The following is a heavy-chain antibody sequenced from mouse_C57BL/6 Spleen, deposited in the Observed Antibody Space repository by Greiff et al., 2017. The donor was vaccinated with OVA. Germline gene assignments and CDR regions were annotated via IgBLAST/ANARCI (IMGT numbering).Heavy chain of an antibody. CDR1: GYTFTSYN. V-gene: IGHV1-12*01. CDR2: IYPGNGDT. CDR3: ARSDLGYYAMDY. Sequence: QVQLKESGAELVRPGASVKMSCKASGYTFTSYNMHWVKQTPRQGLEWIGAIYPGNGDTSYNQKFKGKATLTVDKSSSTAYMQLSSLTSEDSAVYFCARSDLGYYAMDYWGQGTSVTVSS. J-gene: IGHJ4*01.